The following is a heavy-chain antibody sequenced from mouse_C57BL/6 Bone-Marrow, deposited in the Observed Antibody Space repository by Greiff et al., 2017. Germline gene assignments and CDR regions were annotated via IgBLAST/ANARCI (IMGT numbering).Heavy chain of an antibody. Sequence: EVKVVESGGGLVQPGGSLSLSCAASGFTFTDYYMSWVRQPPGKALEWLGFIRNKANGYTTEYSASVKGRFTISRDNSQSILYLQMNALRAEDSATYYCARTIYPGAYWGQGTLVTVSA. CDR1: GFTFTDYY. V-gene: IGHV7-3*01. CDR2: IRNKANGYTT. CDR3: ARTIYPGAY. D-gene: IGHD2-1*01. J-gene: IGHJ3*01.